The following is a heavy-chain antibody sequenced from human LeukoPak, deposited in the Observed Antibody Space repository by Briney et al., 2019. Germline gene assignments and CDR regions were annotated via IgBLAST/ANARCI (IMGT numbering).Heavy chain of an antibody. V-gene: IGHV4-38-2*02. D-gene: IGHD2-2*02. Sequence: SETLSLTCTVSGYSISSGYYWGWIRQPPGKGLEWIGSIYHSGNTYYKSSLKSRVTISVDTSKNQFSLKLRSVTTTDTAVYYCARGDIPDYWGQGTLVTVSS. CDR2: IYHSGNT. CDR1: GYSISSGYY. J-gene: IGHJ4*02. CDR3: ARGDIPDY.